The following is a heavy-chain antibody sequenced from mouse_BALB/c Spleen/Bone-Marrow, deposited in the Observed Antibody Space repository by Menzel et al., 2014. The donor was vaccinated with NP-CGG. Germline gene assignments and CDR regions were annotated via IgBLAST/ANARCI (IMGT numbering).Heavy chain of an antibody. CDR3: SRRQSGNYAMEY. CDR2: ISNGGTFT. J-gene: IGHJ4*01. Sequence: EVKLMESGGDLVKPGGSLKLSCAASGFTFSSYGFFWVRQTPDKRLEWVATISNGGTFTYYPDSVKGRFTISRDNAKNTLYLQMSSLKSEDTAMYYCSRRQSGNYAMEYWGQGTSVTVSS. CDR1: GFTFSSYG. V-gene: IGHV5-6*02.